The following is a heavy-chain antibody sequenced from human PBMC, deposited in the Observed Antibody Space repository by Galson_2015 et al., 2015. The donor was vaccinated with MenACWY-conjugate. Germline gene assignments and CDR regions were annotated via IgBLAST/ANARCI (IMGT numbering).Heavy chain of an antibody. Sequence: SLRLSCAASGFTFSSYAMSWVRQAPGKGLEWVSAISGSGGSTYYADSVKGRFTISRDNSKNTLYLQMNSLRAEDTAVYYCAKTRRHVYSGYDIGFDYWGQGTLVTVSS. CDR1: GFTFSSYA. D-gene: IGHD5-12*01. V-gene: IGHV3-23*01. CDR3: AKTRRHVYSGYDIGFDY. CDR2: ISGSGGST. J-gene: IGHJ4*02.